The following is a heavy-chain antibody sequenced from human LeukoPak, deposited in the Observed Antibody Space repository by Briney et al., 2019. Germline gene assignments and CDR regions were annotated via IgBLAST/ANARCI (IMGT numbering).Heavy chain of an antibody. D-gene: IGHD3-22*01. CDR3: TREGVYAPDGSGYHRAAFDI. CDR1: GYTFTGYY. J-gene: IGHJ3*02. CDR2: INPNSGGT. V-gene: IGHV1-2*04. Sequence: GASVKVSCKASGYTFTGYYMHWVRQAPGQGLEWMGWINPNSGGTNYAQKFQGWVTMTRDTSISTAYMELSRLESGDTAIYYCTREGVYAPDGSGYHRAAFDIWGQGTVVIVSS.